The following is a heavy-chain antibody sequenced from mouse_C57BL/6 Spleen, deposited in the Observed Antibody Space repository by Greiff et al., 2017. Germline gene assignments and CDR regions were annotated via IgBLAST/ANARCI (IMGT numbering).Heavy chain of an antibody. J-gene: IGHJ3*01. D-gene: IGHD1-1*01. CDR3: AREGYYGSIAY. CDR2: ISYDGSN. Sequence: DVKLQVSGPGLVKPSQSLSLTCSVTGYSITSGYYWNWIRQFPGNKLEWMGYISYDGSNNYNPSLKNRISITRDTSKNQFFLKLNSVTTEDTATYYCAREGYYGSIAYWGQGTLVTVSA. CDR1: GYSITSGYY. V-gene: IGHV3-6*01.